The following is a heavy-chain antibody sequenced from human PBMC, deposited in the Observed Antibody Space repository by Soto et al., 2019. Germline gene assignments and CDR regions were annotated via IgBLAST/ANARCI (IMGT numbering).Heavy chain of an antibody. CDR3: AKDMRGGSSSSRYYYGLDV. J-gene: IGHJ6*02. CDR2: ISWISGSI. Sequence: EVQLVESGGGLVQPGRCLRLSCAASGFTFDDYAMHWVRQAPGKGLEWGSGISWISGSIVYADSVKGRLTISRDNANNPLYLQMNSPRGEDTALYYCAKDMRGGSSSSRYYYGLDVWGQGTTVTVFS. D-gene: IGHD6-13*01. V-gene: IGHV3-9*01. CDR1: GFTFDDYA.